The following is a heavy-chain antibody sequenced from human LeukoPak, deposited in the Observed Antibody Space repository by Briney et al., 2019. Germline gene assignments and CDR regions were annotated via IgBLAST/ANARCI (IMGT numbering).Heavy chain of an antibody. CDR1: GVTFSSYA. Sequence: PGGSLRLSCAASGVTFSSYAMSWVRQAPGKGLEWVSVISGGGDSTYYADSVKGRFTISRDNAKNSLYLQMNSLRAEDTAVYYCARDRIRCSSTSCIYYGMDVWGQGTTVTVSS. D-gene: IGHD2-2*01. CDR2: ISGGGDST. V-gene: IGHV3-23*01. CDR3: ARDRIRCSSTSCIYYGMDV. J-gene: IGHJ6*02.